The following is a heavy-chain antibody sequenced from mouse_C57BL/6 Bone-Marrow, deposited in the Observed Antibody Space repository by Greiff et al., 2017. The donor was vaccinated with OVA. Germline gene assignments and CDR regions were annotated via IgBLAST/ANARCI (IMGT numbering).Heavy chain of an antibody. CDR3: AREGVYSNYWFAY. Sequence: QQSCKASGYTFTSYWMHWVKQRPGRGLEWIGRIDPNSGGTKYNEKFKSKATLTVDKPSSTAYMQLSSLTSEDSAVYYCAREGVYSNYWFAYWGQGTLVTVSA. J-gene: IGHJ3*01. D-gene: IGHD2-5*01. CDR1: GYTFTSYW. V-gene: IGHV1-72*01. CDR2: IDPNSGGT.